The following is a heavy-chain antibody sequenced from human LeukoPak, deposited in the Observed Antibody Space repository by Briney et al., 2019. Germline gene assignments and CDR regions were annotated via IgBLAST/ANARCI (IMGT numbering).Heavy chain of an antibody. D-gene: IGHD5-24*01. CDR2: IYSGGST. CDR1: GFTVSSNY. Sequence: GGSLRLSCAACGFTVSSNYMSWVRQAPGKGLEWVSVIYSGGSTYYADSVKGRFTISRDNSQNKLYLQMNGLRAEDPAVDFCARDRGDGYNGAFDIWGQGTMVTVSS. V-gene: IGHV3-53*01. CDR3: ARDRGDGYNGAFDI. J-gene: IGHJ3*02.